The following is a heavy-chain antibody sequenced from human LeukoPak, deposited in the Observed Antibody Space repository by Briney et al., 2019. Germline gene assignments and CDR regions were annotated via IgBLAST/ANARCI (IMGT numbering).Heavy chain of an antibody. J-gene: IGHJ4*02. CDR1: GFTFSDYF. Sequence: GGSLRLTCAASGFTFSDYFMSWVRQAPGKGLEWLSYISGRGKYVDYAESLKGRITISRDNAKNSLYLQMNSLRAEDTAVYYCARSGIGATEIDYWGQGTLVTVSS. CDR2: ISGRGKYV. CDR3: ARSGIGATEIDY. V-gene: IGHV3-11*06. D-gene: IGHD6-13*01.